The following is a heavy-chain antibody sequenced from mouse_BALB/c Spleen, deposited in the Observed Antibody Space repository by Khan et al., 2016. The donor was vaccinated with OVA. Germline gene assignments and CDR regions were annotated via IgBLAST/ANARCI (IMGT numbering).Heavy chain of an antibody. Sequence: QVQLKQSGAELVRPGVSVKISCKGSGYIFTDFSMHWVKRSHAKSLEWIGVISTHYGDSIYNQNFKGKATLTVDRSSSAAYMELARLTSEDSATYYCARRSGHYRFAYWGQGTLVTVSA. J-gene: IGHJ3*01. CDR3: ARRSGHYRFAY. CDR1: GYIFTDFS. D-gene: IGHD2-1*01. V-gene: IGHV1S137*01. CDR2: ISTHYGDS.